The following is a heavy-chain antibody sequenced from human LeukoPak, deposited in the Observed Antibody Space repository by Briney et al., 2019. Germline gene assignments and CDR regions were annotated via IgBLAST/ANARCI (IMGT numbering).Heavy chain of an antibody. J-gene: IGHJ3*02. CDR2: IRSRADGETT. CDR3: TTDGAVVITDDAFDI. CDR1: GFTFSAAW. Sequence: GGSLRLSCAASGFTFSAAWVNWVRQAPGKGLEWIGRIRSRADGETTHYAAPVKDRFTISRDDSKNMLFLQMHDLNSEDTAMYYCTTDGAVVITDDAFDIWGQGTMVTVSS. V-gene: IGHV3-15*01. D-gene: IGHD2-21*02.